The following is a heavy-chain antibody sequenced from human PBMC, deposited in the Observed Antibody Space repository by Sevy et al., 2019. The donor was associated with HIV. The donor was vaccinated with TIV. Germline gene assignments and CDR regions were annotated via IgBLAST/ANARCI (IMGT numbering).Heavy chain of an antibody. CDR3: TLYCGGDCYSGQGNEYFQH. D-gene: IGHD2-21*02. CDR1: GFTFSGSA. CDR2: VRSKANNYAT. V-gene: IGHV3-73*01. Sequence: QFGGSLRLSCAASGFTFSGSAMHWVRQASGKGLEWVGRVRSKANNYATVYAASVKGRFTISRDDSKNTAYLQMNSLKTEDTAVYYCTLYCGGDCYSGQGNEYFQHWGQGTLVTVSS. J-gene: IGHJ1*01.